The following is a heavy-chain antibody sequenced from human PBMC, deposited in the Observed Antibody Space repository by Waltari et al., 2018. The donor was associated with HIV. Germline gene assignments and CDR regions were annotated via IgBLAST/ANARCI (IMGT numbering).Heavy chain of an antibody. J-gene: IGHJ4*02. Sequence: EVHLVQSGPEVKKPGATVKISCTVSGYTFTDYYIHWVREAPGKGLEWMGLVDPEDGETVYAEKVQGRLTISADTSAATVSFELTGLRSDDTAIYYCASLAAAVYFDAWGQGTPLSVSS. D-gene: IGHD6-13*01. V-gene: IGHV1-69-2*01. CDR2: VDPEDGET. CDR1: GYTFTDYY. CDR3: ASLAAAVYFDA.